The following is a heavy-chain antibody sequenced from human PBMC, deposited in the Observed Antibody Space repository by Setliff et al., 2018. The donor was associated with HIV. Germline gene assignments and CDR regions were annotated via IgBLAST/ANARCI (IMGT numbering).Heavy chain of an antibody. CDR3: SRSGIGYGGDSNTFDI. V-gene: IGHV4-39*01. Sequence: TLSLTCPVSGDSITGSHYYWGWIRQPPGKGLEWIASIHYSGSTYDSPSVRSRVAIFVDTSKNQFSLRLNSVTATDAAMYYCSRSGIGYGGDSNTFDIWGQGTLVTVSS. D-gene: IGHD2-21*02. CDR2: IHYSGST. CDR1: GDSITGSHYY. J-gene: IGHJ3*02.